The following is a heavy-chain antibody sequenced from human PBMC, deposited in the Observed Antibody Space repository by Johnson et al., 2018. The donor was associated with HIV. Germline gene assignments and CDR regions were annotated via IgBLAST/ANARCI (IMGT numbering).Heavy chain of an antibody. J-gene: IGHJ3*02. V-gene: IGHV3-20*04. Sequence: VQLVESGGGVVRPGGSLRLSCAASGFTFEDYGMSWVRQAPGKGLEWVSGINWNGGSTGDADSVKGRFTISRDNAKNSLYLQMNSLRAEDTALYYCARANSYGDYRAKAFDIWGQGTMVTVSS. CDR3: ARANSYGDYRAKAFDI. CDR2: INWNGGST. CDR1: GFTFEDYG. D-gene: IGHD4-17*01.